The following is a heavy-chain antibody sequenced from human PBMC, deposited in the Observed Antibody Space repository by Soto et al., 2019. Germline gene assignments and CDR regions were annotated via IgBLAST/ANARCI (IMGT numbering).Heavy chain of an antibody. D-gene: IGHD3-10*01. J-gene: IGHJ4*02. CDR3: AREPGV. Sequence: QVQLQESGPGLVKPSQTLSLTCTVSGGSISSGGYYWSWIRQHPGKGLEWIGYIYYSGSTYYTPSLXRXXTISVDTSNTRFSLKLSSVSAAAAAVYYCAREPGVWGQGSLVTFSS. CDR2: IYYSGST. V-gene: IGHV4-31*03. CDR1: GGSISSGGYY.